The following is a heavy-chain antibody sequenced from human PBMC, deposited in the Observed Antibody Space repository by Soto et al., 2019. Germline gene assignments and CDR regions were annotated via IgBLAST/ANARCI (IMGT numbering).Heavy chain of an antibody. CDR1: GFTFSNAW. Sequence: GGSLRLSCAASGFTFSNAWMNWVRQAPGKGLEWVGRIKSKTDGGTTDYAAPVKGRFTISRDDSKNTLYLQMNSLKTEDTAVYYCTTDTDCSGGSCYATYYYYGMDVWGQGTTVTVSS. J-gene: IGHJ6*02. CDR3: TTDTDCSGGSCYATYYYYGMDV. V-gene: IGHV3-15*07. CDR2: IKSKTDGGTT. D-gene: IGHD2-15*01.